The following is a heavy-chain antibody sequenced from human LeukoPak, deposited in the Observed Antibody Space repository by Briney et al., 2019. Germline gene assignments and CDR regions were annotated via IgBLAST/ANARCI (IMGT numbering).Heavy chain of an antibody. CDR1: GFTFSNYW. CDR2: SSSSSTYI. V-gene: IGHV3-21*01. D-gene: IGHD4-17*01. Sequence: GGSLRLSCAASGFTFSNYWMAWVRQAPGKGLEWVSTSSSSSTYIYYADSVKGRFTISRDNAKNSLYLQMNSLRAEDTAVYYCARDGIVYGDYPTYFDYWGREPWSPSPQ. J-gene: IGHJ4*02. CDR3: ARDGIVYGDYPTYFDY.